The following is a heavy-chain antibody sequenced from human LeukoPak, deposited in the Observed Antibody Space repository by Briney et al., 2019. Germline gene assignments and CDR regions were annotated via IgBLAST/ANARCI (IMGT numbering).Heavy chain of an antibody. CDR2: ISWRGGSI. Sequence: QPGRSLRLSCAASGFTFHDYAMHWVRQVPGKGLEWVSGISWRGGSIASADSVKGRFIISRDNVKNSLYLQMSSLRTEDTAFYYCVRDSAGDLNRFDFWGRGTLVTVSS. CDR3: VRDSAGDLNRFDF. V-gene: IGHV3-9*01. D-gene: IGHD3-10*01. CDR1: GFTFHDYA. J-gene: IGHJ4*02.